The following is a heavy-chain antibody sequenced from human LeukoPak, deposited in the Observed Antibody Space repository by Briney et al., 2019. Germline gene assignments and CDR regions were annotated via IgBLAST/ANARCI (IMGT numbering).Heavy chain of an antibody. CDR1: GGSISSYY. J-gene: IGHJ6*03. V-gene: IGHV4-59*01. CDR2: IYYSGST. Sequence: SETLSLTCTVSGGSISSYYWSWIRQPPGKGLEWIGYIYYSGSTNYNPSLKSRVTISVDTSKNQFSLKQSSVTAADTAVYYCASSNLAYDFWSGWVYYYYMDVWGKGTTVTVSS. CDR3: ASSNLAYDFWSGWVYYYYMDV. D-gene: IGHD3-3*01.